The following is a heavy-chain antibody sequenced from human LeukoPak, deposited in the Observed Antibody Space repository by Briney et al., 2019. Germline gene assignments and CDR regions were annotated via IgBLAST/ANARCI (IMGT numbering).Heavy chain of an antibody. CDR3: ARGLGLGTFDY. V-gene: IGHV4-34*01. CDR1: GGSFSGYY. D-gene: IGHD7-27*01. Sequence: KPSETLSLTCAVYGGSFSGYYWSWIRQPPGKGLEWIGEINHSGSTNYNPSLKSRVTISVDTSKNQFSLKLSSVTAADTAVYYCARGLGLGTFDYWGQGTLVTVSS. J-gene: IGHJ4*02. CDR2: INHSGST.